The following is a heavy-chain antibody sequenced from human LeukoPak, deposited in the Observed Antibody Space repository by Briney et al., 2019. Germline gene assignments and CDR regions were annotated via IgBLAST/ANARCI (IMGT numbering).Heavy chain of an antibody. D-gene: IGHD3-22*01. CDR1: GYTFTNYY. V-gene: IGHV1-46*01. Sequence: ASVKVSCKASGYTFTNYYIHWVRQAPGQGLEWMGMINPSGGRTTYAKKFQGRVTMTRDTSTNTVYTELSSLTSDDTAVYDCARMLVITMIVVVITYVDCYWGQGTLVTVSS. CDR3: ARMLVITMIVVVITYVDCY. J-gene: IGHJ4*02. CDR2: INPSGGRT.